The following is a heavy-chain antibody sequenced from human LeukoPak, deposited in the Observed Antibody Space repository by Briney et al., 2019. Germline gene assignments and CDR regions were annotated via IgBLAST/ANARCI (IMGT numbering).Heavy chain of an antibody. V-gene: IGHV3-21*01. D-gene: IGHD6-6*01. Sequence: ETLSLTCTVSGGSISSSSYYWGWVRQAPGKGLEWVSSISSSSSYIYYADSVKGRFTISRDNAKNSLYLQMNSLRPEDTAVYFCARDRHVPGLYYYYMDVWGKGTTVTVSS. CDR1: GGSISSSSYY. CDR3: ARDRHVPGLYYYYMDV. J-gene: IGHJ6*03. CDR2: ISSSSSYI.